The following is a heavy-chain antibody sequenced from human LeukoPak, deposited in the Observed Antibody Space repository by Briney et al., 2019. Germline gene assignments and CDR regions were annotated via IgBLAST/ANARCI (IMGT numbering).Heavy chain of an antibody. CDR2: IYYSGST. D-gene: IGHD4-17*01. CDR1: GGSISSGDYY. CDR3: ARVGEWTTVDY. V-gene: IGHV4-30-4*08. Sequence: SETLSLTCTVSGGSISSGDYYWSWIRQPPGKGLEWIGYIYYSGSTYYNPSLKSRVTISVDTSKNQFSLKPSSVTAADTAVYYCARVGEWTTVDYWGQGTLVTVSS. J-gene: IGHJ4*02.